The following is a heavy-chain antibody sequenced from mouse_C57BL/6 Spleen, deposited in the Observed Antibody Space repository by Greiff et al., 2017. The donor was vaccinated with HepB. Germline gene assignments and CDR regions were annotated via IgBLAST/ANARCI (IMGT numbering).Heavy chain of an antibody. Sequence: QVQLQQSGTELVKPGASVKLSCKASGYTFTSYWMHWVKQRPGQGLEWIGNINPSNGGTNYNEKFKSKATLTVDKSSSTAYMQLSSLTSEDSAVYYCAREGIYDGYYWYFDVWGTGTTVTVSS. CDR3: AREGIYDGYYWYFDV. V-gene: IGHV1-53*01. CDR2: INPSNGGT. J-gene: IGHJ1*03. CDR1: GYTFTSYW. D-gene: IGHD2-3*01.